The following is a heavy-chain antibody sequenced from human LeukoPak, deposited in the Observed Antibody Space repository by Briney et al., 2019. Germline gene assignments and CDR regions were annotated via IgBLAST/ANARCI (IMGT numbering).Heavy chain of an antibody. CDR3: ARDPSPYSLFAGNDY. CDR1: GYTFTSYG. CDR2: INPNSGGT. V-gene: IGHV1-2*02. Sequence: ASVKVSCKASGYTFTSYGISWVRQAPGQGLEWMGWINPNSGGTNYAQKFQGRVTMTRDTSISTAYMELSRLRSDDTAVYYCARDPSPYSLFAGNDYWGQGTLVTVSS. D-gene: IGHD1-26*01. J-gene: IGHJ4*02.